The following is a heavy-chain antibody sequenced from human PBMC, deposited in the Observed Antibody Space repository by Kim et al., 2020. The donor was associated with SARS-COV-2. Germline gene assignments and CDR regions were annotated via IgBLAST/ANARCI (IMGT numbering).Heavy chain of an antibody. CDR3: AKDVGSSWYEWGNWFDP. J-gene: IGHJ5*02. D-gene: IGHD6-13*01. CDR1: GFTFDDYA. V-gene: IGHV3-9*01. Sequence: GGSLRLSCAASGFTFDDYAMHWVRQAPGKGLEWVSGISWNSGSIGYADSVKGRFTISRDNAKNSLYLQMNSLRAEDTALYYCAKDVGSSWYEWGNWFDPWGQGTLVTVSS. CDR2: ISWNSGSI.